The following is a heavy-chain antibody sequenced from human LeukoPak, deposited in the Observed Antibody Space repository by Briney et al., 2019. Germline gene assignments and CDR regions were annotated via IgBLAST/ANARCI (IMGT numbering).Heavy chain of an antibody. CDR1: GYTLTELS. D-gene: IGHD1-26*01. V-gene: IGHV1-46*01. CDR2: INPSGGST. Sequence: ASVKVSCKVSGYTLTELSMHWVRQAPGQGLEWMGIINPSGGSTSYAQKFQGRVTMTRDTSTSTVYMELSSLRSEDTAVYYCARAPSYFFDYWGQGTLVTVSS. J-gene: IGHJ4*02. CDR3: ARAPSYFFDY.